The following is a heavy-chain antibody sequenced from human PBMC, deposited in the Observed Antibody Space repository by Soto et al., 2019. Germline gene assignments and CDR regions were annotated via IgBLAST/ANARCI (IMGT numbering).Heavy chain of an antibody. J-gene: IGHJ4*02. CDR1: GGSFSGYY. CDR3: ARAQSIRGVIIVPYHFDY. V-gene: IGHV4-34*01. Sequence: PSETLSLTCAVYGGSFSGYYWSWIRQPPGKGLEWIGEINHSGSTNYNPSLKSRVTISVDTSKNQFSLKLSSVTAADTAVYYCARAQSIRGVIIVPYHFDYWGQGTLVTVSS. D-gene: IGHD3-10*01. CDR2: INHSGST.